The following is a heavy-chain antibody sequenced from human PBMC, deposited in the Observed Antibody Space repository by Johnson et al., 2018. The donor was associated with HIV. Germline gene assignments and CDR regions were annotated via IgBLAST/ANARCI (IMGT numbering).Heavy chain of an antibody. CDR2: ISGSGGST. CDR1: GFTFSSYG. Sequence: VQLVESGGGVVQPGMFVRLSCAASGFTFSSYGMHWVRQAPGKGLEWVSAISGSGGSTFYADSVKGRFTISRDNAKNSLYLQMNSLRAEETALYYCARVTRYNWNSDAFDIWGQGTMVTVSS. V-gene: IGHV3-23*04. D-gene: IGHD1-1*01. CDR3: ARVTRYNWNSDAFDI. J-gene: IGHJ3*02.